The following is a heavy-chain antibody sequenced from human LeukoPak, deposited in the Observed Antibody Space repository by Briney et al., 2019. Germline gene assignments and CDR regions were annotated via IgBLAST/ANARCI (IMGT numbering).Heavy chain of an antibody. CDR1: GFTFSSYA. Sequence: GGSLRLSCAASGFTFSSYAMHWVRQAPGKGLEWVAVLSYDGSNKYYADSVKGRFTISRDNSKNTLYLQMNSLRAEDTAVYYCARDPRITGTTDYGMDVWGQGTTVTVSS. V-gene: IGHV3-30-3*01. CDR2: LSYDGSNK. J-gene: IGHJ6*02. CDR3: ARDPRITGTTDYGMDV. D-gene: IGHD1-20*01.